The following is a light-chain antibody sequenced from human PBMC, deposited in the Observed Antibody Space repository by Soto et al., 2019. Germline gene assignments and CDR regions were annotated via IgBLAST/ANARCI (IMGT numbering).Light chain of an antibody. J-gene: IGKJ1*01. Sequence: DIQMTQSPSTLSASVGDRVTITCRASQSISSWLAWYQQKPGKAPKLLIYDASSLESGVPPRFSGSESGTEFTLTISSLQPDDFATYYCQQYNSYSPTWTFGQGTKVEIK. V-gene: IGKV1-5*01. CDR3: QQYNSYSPTWT. CDR2: DAS. CDR1: QSISSW.